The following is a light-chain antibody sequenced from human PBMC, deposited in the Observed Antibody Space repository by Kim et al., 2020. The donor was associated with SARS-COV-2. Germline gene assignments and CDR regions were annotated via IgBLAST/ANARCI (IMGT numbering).Light chain of an antibody. V-gene: IGKV3-20*01. CDR3: QHYSSSSFT. Sequence: APGERATLSSRASQSVSSSYLAWYQQKPGQAPSLLIYGASSRATGIPERFSGSGSGTDFTLTISRLEPEDFAVYYCQHYSSSSFTFGPGTKVDIK. CDR1: QSVSSSY. J-gene: IGKJ3*01. CDR2: GAS.